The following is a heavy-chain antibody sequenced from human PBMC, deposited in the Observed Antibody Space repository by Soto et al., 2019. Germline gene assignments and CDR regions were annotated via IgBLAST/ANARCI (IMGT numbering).Heavy chain of an antibody. Sequence: PGGSLRLSCAASGFTFSSYGMHWVRQAPGKGLEWVAVIWYDGSNKYYADSVKGRFTISRDNSKNTLYLQMNSLRAEDTAVYYCARGRVVPAAGYYYYYGMDVWGQGTTVTVSS. CDR1: GFTFSSYG. V-gene: IGHV3-33*01. CDR3: ARGRVVPAAGYYYYYGMDV. CDR2: IWYDGSNK. J-gene: IGHJ6*02. D-gene: IGHD2-2*01.